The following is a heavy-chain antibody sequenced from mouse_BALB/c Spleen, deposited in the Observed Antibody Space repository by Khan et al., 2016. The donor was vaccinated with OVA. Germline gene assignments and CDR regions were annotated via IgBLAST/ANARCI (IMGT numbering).Heavy chain of an antibody. D-gene: IGHD1-1*01. Sequence: VQLQQSGPELVRPGVSVKISCKGSGYTFTDYAMHWVKQSHAKSLEGIGVISTYSGNTNYKQKFKGKATITVDKSTSTASMELASLTSEDSSIHYCARPSTSRAYFDFWGAGTTLTVSS. CDR1: GYTFTDYA. J-gene: IGHJ1*01. V-gene: IGHV1S137*01. CDR3: ARPSTSRAYFDF. CDR2: ISTYSGNT.